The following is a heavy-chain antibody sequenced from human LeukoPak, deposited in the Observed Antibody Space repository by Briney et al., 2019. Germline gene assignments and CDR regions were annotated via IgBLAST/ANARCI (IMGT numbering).Heavy chain of an antibody. J-gene: IGHJ6*04. V-gene: IGHV3-21*01. CDR3: AGLGITMIGGV. CDR2: ISISSNYK. D-gene: IGHD3-10*02. CDR1: GFTFSRYS. Sequence: GGSLRLSCAASGFTFSRYSMNWVRQAPGKGLEWVSSISISSNYKYYPDSLKGRFTISRDNAKNSLYLQMNSLRAEDTAVYYCAGLGITMIGGVWGKGTTVTISS.